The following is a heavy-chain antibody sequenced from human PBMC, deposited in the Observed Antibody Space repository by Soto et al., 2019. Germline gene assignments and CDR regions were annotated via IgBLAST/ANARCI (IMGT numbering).Heavy chain of an antibody. CDR3: ASESGRGTCDY. Sequence: PGGSLRLSCAASGFTFSTSAMNWVRQAPGKGLEWVSVITGSGGGTNYADSVTGRFTISRDNSKYTLYLQMNSLRAEDTAVSFCASESGRGTCDYWAQGTLVTVSS. CDR2: ITGSGGGT. V-gene: IGHV3-23*01. CDR1: GFTFSTSA. D-gene: IGHD1-7*01. J-gene: IGHJ4*02.